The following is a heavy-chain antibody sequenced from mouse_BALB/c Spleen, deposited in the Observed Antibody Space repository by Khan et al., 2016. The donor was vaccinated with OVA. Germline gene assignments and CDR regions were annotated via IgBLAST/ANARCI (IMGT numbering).Heavy chain of an antibody. J-gene: IGHJ3*01. Sequence: VQLQQSGAELVRPGALVKLSCKASGFNIKDYYIHWVKQRPEQGLEWIGWIDPENDNTIYDPTFQAKAIITADTSSNPAYLQLSSLASEDTAVYYCARSGYSAWFAYWGQGTLVTVSA. V-gene: IGHV14-1*02. CDR2: IDPENDNT. CDR3: ARSGYSAWFAY. CDR1: GFNIKDYY.